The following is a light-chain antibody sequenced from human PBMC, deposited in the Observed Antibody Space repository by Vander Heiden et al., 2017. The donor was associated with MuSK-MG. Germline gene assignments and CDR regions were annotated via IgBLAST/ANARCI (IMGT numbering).Light chain of an antibody. CDR3: QQDYSYPFT. J-gene: IGKJ3*01. Sequence: AIRMTQSPSSFSASTGDRVTITCRASQGISSYLAWYQQKPGKAPKLLIYAASTLQSGVPSRFSGSGSGTDFTLTISCLQSEDFATYYCQQDYSYPFTFGPRTKVDIK. CDR1: QGISSY. V-gene: IGKV1-8*01. CDR2: AAS.